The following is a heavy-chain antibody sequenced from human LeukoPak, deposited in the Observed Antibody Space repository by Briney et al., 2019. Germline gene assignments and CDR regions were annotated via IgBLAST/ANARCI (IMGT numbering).Heavy chain of an antibody. CDR1: GYSFTTYW. D-gene: IGHD3-10*01. J-gene: IGHJ4*02. CDR2: IYPGDSDT. V-gene: IGHV5-51*01. CDR3: ATYTSGSYYINVDS. Sequence: GESLKISCKGPGYSFTTYWIGWVRQMPGKGLEWVGIIYPGDSDTRYSPSFQGQVTISADTSISTAYLQWSSLKASETAMYYCATYTSGSYYINVDSWGQGTLVTVSS.